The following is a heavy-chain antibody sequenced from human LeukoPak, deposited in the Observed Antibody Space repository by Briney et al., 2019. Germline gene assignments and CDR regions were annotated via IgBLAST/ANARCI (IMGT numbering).Heavy chain of an antibody. CDR2: ISGSGGST. D-gene: IGHD5-18*01. CDR3: AKVGSSYGSHDAFDI. CDR1: GFTFDDYA. Sequence: GGSLRLSCAASGFTFDDYAMHWVRQAPGKGLEWVSAISGSGGSTYYADSVKGRFTISRDNSKNTLYLQMNSLRAEDTAVYYCAKVGSSYGSHDAFDIWGQGTMVTVSS. V-gene: IGHV3-23*01. J-gene: IGHJ3*02.